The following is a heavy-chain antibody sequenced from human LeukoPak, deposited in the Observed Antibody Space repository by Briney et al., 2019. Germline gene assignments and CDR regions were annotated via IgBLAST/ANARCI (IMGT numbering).Heavy chain of an antibody. CDR1: GGSIGTYY. Sequence: PSETLSLTCTVSGGSIGTYYWSWIRQPPGKGLEWIGYIYYSGSTNYNPSLKSRVTISVDTSKNQFSLKLSSVTAADTAVYYCARDHFSSSSWYYFDYWGQGTLVTVSS. V-gene: IGHV4-59*01. D-gene: IGHD6-13*01. CDR3: ARDHFSSSSWYYFDY. J-gene: IGHJ4*02. CDR2: IYYSGST.